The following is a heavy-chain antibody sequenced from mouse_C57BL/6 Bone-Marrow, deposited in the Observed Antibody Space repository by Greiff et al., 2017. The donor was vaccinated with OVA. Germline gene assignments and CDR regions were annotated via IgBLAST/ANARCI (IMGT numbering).Heavy chain of an antibody. J-gene: IGHJ3*01. Sequence: QVQLKQSGAELAKPGASVKLSCKASGYTFTSYWMHWVKQRPGQGLEWIGYINPSSGYTKYNQKFKDKATLTADKSSSTAYMPLSSLTYEDSAVYYCARSYYSNYDWFAYWGQGTLVTVSA. CDR2: INPSSGYT. D-gene: IGHD2-5*01. CDR3: ARSYYSNYDWFAY. CDR1: GYTFTSYW. V-gene: IGHV1-7*01.